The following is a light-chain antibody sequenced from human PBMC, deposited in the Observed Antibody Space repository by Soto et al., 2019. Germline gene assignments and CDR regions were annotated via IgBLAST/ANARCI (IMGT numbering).Light chain of an antibody. V-gene: IGKV3-20*01. CDR2: GAS. CDR1: QSVTSTY. Sequence: ESGLTQSPGTVSLSPGERATLSCRASQSVTSTYLAWYQQKPGQAPRLLIYGASSRATGIPDRFSGSGSGTDFTLTITRLEPEDFAVYFCQQYGSSGTFGQGTKVDIK. J-gene: IGKJ1*01. CDR3: QQYGSSGT.